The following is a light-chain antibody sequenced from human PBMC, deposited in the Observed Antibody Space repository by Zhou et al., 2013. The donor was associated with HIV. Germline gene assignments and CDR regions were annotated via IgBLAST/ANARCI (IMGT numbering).Light chain of an antibody. J-gene: IGKJ2*03. Sequence: DIQLTQSPSFLSASVGDRVTITCRASQGISSYLAWYHQEPGKAPKLLIYAASTLQSGVPSRFSGSGSGTEFTLTISSLQPEDFAVYYCQQYNNWPRFGQGTKLEIK. V-gene: IGKV1-9*01. CDR1: QGISSY. CDR2: AAS. CDR3: QQYNNWPR.